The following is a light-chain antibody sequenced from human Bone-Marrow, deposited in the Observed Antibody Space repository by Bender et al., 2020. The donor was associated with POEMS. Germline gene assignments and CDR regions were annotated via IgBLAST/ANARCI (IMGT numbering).Light chain of an antibody. Sequence: QSVLTQPPSASGTPGQRVTISCSGGSSNIGAHAVNWYQHLPGTAPKLLIYSSHRRPSEVPDRFSGSRSGTSASLAISGLQSEDEATYYCSSYIRRGSLVVFGGGTQLTVL. V-gene: IGLV1-44*01. CDR1: SSNIGAHA. CDR3: SSYIRRGSLVV. J-gene: IGLJ7*01. CDR2: SSH.